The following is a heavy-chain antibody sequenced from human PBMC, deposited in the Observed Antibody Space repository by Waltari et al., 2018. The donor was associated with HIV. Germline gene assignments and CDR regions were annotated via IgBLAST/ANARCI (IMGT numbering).Heavy chain of an antibody. CDR2: IYKNGTT. CDR3: ARLYCGGDCPWYYFDF. J-gene: IGHJ4*02. V-gene: IGHV3-53*01. D-gene: IGHD2-21*02. CDR1: GFTISDRY. Sequence: EVQLVESGGGLIQPGGSLRLSCAASGFTISDRYMSWVRQAPGKGLEWVSMIYKNGTTAYADSGKGRFTISRDNSKSRLYLQMNSLRADDTAVYYCARLYCGGDCPWYYFDFWGQGTLVTVSS.